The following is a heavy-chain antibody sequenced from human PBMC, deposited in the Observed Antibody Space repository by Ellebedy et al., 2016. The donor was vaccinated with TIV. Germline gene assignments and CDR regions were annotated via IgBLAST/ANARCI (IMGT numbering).Heavy chain of an antibody. CDR1: GYTLTELS. D-gene: IGHD2-2*01. J-gene: IGHJ5*02. CDR2: FDPEDGET. Sequence: AASVKVSCKVSGYTLTELSMHWVRQAPGKGLEWMGGFDPEDGETIYAQKFQGRVTMTEDTSTDTAYMELSSLRSEDTAVYYCARDQQGWGASFPWGQGTLVTVSS. V-gene: IGHV1-24*01. CDR3: ARDQQGWGASFP.